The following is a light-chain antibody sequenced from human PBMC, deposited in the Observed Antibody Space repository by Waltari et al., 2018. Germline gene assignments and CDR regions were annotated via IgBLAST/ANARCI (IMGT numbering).Light chain of an antibody. J-gene: IGLJ3*02. CDR1: RGHRSHG. CDR2: VNSDGSP. Sequence: QLVLTQSPSAYASLGASVKLTCPLSRGHRSHGLAWHQQPPEKGPRVLMKVNSDGSPSKGAEIPDRVSGSSSGAERYLTISSLQAEDEADYYCQTGGHGTWVFGGGTKLTVL. CDR3: QTGGHGTWV. V-gene: IGLV4-69*02.